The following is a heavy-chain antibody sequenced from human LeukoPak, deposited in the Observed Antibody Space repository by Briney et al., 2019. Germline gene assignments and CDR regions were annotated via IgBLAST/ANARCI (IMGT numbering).Heavy chain of an antibody. CDR1: GFNFGDYA. D-gene: IGHD3-10*01. Sequence: PGGSLRLSCTASGFNFGDYAIKWVRQAPGKGLEWVGFIRNKAYGGTTEYAASVKGRFTISRDDSRSVAYLQMNSLKTEDSAVYYCTRARTEYYAGYYFDYRGQGTLVTVSS. CDR2: IRNKAYGGTT. J-gene: IGHJ4*02. V-gene: IGHV3-49*04. CDR3: TRARTEYYAGYYFDY.